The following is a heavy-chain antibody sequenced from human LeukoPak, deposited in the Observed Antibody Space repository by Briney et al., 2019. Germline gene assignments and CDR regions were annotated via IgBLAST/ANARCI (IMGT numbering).Heavy chain of an antibody. D-gene: IGHD2-21*02. CDR3: ARPATYCGGDCYGNDAFDI. J-gene: IGHJ3*02. Sequence: GGSLRLSCAASGFTFSTYSMNWVRQAPGKGLEWVSSISSGSRYIYYADSVKGRFTISRDNAKNSLYLQMNSLRAEDTAVYYCARPATYCGGDCYGNDAFDIWGQGTMVTVSS. V-gene: IGHV3-21*01. CDR1: GFTFSTYS. CDR2: ISSGSRYI.